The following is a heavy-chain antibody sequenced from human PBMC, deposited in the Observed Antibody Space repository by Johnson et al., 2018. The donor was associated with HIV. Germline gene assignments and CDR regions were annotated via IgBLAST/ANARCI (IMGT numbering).Heavy chain of an antibody. V-gene: IGHV3-15*02. D-gene: IGHD6-19*01. CDR2: IKSKTDGGTT. J-gene: IGHJ3*02. CDR3: TTSYSSGWYGANDAFDI. Sequence: MMLVESGGTLVKPGGSLRLSCAASGFSFSNTWLSWVRQAPGKGLEWVARIKSKTDGGTTDYAAPVKGRFPISRDDSKNTLYLQMNSLKTEDTAVYYCTTSYSSGWYGANDAFDIWGQGTMVTVSS. CDR1: GFSFSNTW.